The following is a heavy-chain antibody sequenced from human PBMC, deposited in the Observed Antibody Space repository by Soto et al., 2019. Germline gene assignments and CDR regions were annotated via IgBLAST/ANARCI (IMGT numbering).Heavy chain of an antibody. J-gene: IGHJ2*01. CDR2: ISAYNGNT. Sequence: QRLEWMGWISAYNGNTNYAQKLQGRVTMTTDTSTSTAYMELRSLRSDDTAVYYCARELFFFRAGGGIRASVPVSACLLNRSSDL. V-gene: IGHV1-18*01. D-gene: IGHD3-3*01. CDR3: ARELFFFRAGGGIRASVPVSACLLNRSSDL.